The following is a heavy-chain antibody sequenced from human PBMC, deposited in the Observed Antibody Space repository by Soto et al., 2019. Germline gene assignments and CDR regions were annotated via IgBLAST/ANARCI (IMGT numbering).Heavy chain of an antibody. D-gene: IGHD2-2*01. CDR3: ASNPVPAAPCY. CDR1: GFTFSSYS. CDR2: ISSSSSYI. V-gene: IGHV3-21*01. Sequence: GGSLRLSCAASGFTFSSYSMNWVRQAPGKGLEWVSSISSSSSYIYYADSVKGRFTISRDNAKNSLYLQMNSLRAEDTAVYYCASNPVPAAPCYWGQGTLVTVSS. J-gene: IGHJ4*02.